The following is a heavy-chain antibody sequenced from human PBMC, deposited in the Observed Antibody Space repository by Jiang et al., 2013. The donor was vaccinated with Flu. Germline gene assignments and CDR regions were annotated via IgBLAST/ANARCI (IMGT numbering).Heavy chain of an antibody. J-gene: IGHJ4*02. D-gene: IGHD4-11*01. CDR2: ISTYNGNT. V-gene: IGHV1-18*04. Sequence: YTFTSYGINWVRQAPGQGLEWMGWISTYNGNTNYAQKLQGRLTMTTDTSTSTAYMKLRSLRSDDTAVYYCARERSYSNYDYWGQGTLVTVSS. CDR3: ARERSYSNYDY. CDR1: YTFTSYG.